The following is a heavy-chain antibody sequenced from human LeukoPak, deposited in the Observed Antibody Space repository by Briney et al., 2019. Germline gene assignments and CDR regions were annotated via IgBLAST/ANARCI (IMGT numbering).Heavy chain of an antibody. CDR1: GFTFSSYG. CDR2: IWYDGSNK. CDR3: ASGTYYYDSSGYLDY. V-gene: IGHV3-33*01. D-gene: IGHD3-22*01. J-gene: IGHJ4*02. Sequence: PGRSLRLSCAASGFTFSSYGMHWVRQAPGKGLEWVAVIWYDGSNKYYADSVKGRFTISRDNSKNTLYLQMNSLRAEDTAVYYCASGTYYYDSSGYLDYWGQGTLVTVPS.